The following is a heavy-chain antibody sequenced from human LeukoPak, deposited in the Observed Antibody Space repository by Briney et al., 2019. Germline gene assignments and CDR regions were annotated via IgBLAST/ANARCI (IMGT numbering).Heavy chain of an antibody. CDR2: IYYSGST. D-gene: IGHD3-22*01. CDR1: GGSISSGDYY. Sequence: SGTLSLTCTVSGGSISSGDYYWSWIRQPPGKGLEWIGYIYYSGSTYYNPSLKSRVTISVDTSKNQFSLKLSSVTAADTAVYYCARGGSSGYSFDYWGQGTLVTVSS. V-gene: IGHV4-30-4*01. J-gene: IGHJ4*02. CDR3: ARGGSSGYSFDY.